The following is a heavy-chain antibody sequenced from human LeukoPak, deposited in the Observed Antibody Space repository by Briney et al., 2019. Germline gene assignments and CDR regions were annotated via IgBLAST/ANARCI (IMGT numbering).Heavy chain of an antibody. CDR1: GFTFSRYS. Sequence: PGGSLRLSCAASGFTFSRYSMNWVRQAPGKGLEWVSSISSSSSYIYYADSVKGRFIIFRDNAKNSLSLQMNNLRAEDTGVYYCARSRVRVGGGFDPWGQGTLVTVSS. D-gene: IGHD3-10*01. V-gene: IGHV3-21*06. CDR3: ARSRVRVGGGFDP. J-gene: IGHJ5*02. CDR2: ISSSSSYI.